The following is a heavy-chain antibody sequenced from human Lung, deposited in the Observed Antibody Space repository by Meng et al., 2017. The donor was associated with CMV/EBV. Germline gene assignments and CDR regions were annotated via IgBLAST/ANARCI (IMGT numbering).Heavy chain of an antibody. CDR1: GGTFNSYV. Sequence: SXXVSCKASGGTFNSYVIYWVRQAPGQGLEWMGGITPISATVNYAQRFQGRVTLTTDESTNTAYMELTGLRSDDTAVYFCARWSISIQHWVQGTLVTVAS. J-gene: IGHJ1*01. CDR2: ITPISATV. CDR3: ARWSISIQH. V-gene: IGHV1-69*05. D-gene: IGHD3-3*02.